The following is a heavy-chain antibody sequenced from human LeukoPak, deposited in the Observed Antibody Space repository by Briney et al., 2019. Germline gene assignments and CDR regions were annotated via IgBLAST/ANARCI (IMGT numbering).Heavy chain of an antibody. CDR1: GFTFSSYA. Sequence: PGRSLRLPCSASGFTFSSYAMHWVRQAPGKGLEYVSAISSNGGITFYADSVKGRFTISRDNSKNTLYLQMSSLRAEDTAVYYCVRRIAASGMYFDYWGQGTLVTVSS. D-gene: IGHD6-13*01. J-gene: IGHJ4*02. CDR3: VRRIAASGMYFDY. V-gene: IGHV3-64D*06. CDR2: ISSNGGIT.